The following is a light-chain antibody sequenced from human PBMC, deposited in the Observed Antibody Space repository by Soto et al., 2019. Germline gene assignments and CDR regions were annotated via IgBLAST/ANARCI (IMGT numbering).Light chain of an antibody. CDR2: KAS. CDR1: QRISSW. V-gene: IGKV1-5*03. Sequence: DIQMTQSPATLSASVGDRVTITCRASQRISSWLAWYQQKPGKAPNLLIYKASSLVSGVPSRFSGSGSGTEFTLTISSLQPDDFAAYYCQQYNSYALTFGGGTKVEIK. CDR3: QQYNSYALT. J-gene: IGKJ4*01.